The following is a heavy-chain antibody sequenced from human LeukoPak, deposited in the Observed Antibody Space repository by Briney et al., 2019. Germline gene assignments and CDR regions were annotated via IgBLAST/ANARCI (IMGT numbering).Heavy chain of an antibody. CDR1: GYTFIDSG. J-gene: IGHJ4*02. V-gene: IGHV1-18*01. D-gene: IGHD2-2*01. CDR2: ISAYNGNT. CDR3: ARDRAGPAALLGHIEY. Sequence: ASVKVSCKTSGYTFIDSGVSWVRQAPGQGLEWMGWISAYNGNTDCTQKFQGRVTMTTDTSTSTAYMVLGRLRSDDTAVYYCARDRAGPAALLGHIEYWGQGTLVTVSS.